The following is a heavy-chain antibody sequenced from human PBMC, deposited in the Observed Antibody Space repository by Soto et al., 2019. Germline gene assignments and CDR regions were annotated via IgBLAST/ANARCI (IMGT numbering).Heavy chain of an antibody. CDR1: GDIVSSKSAT. CDR3: TRALSGSYDS. J-gene: IGHJ5*01. D-gene: IGHD1-26*01. V-gene: IGHV6-1*01. CDR2: TYYRSKWST. Sequence: QTLSLTCVISGDIVSSKSATWNWIRQSPSRGLEWLGRTYYRSKWSTDYAVSVNNRITINPDTSKNQFSLQLNSVTPEDTAMYYCTRALSGSYDSWGQGTLVTVSS.